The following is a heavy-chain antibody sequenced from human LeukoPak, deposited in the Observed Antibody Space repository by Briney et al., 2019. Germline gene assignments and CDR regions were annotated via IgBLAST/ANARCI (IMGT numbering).Heavy chain of an antibody. J-gene: IGHJ4*02. Sequence: GGSLRPSCAASGFTFSSYWMHWVRHAPGKGLVWVSRINSDGSSTSYADSVKGRFTISRDNAKNTLYLQMNSLRAEDTAVYYCARVRSSGWSYFDYWGQGTLVTVSS. CDR3: ARVRSSGWSYFDY. V-gene: IGHV3-74*01. D-gene: IGHD6-19*01. CDR1: GFTFSSYW. CDR2: INSDGSST.